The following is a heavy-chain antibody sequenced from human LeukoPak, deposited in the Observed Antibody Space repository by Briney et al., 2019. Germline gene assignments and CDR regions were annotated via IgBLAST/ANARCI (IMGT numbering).Heavy chain of an antibody. Sequence: GGSLRLSCAASGFTFSSYAMSWVRQAPGKGLEWVSAISGSGGSTYYADSVKGRFTISRDNSKNTLYLQMNSLRAEDTAVYYCAIPRVPAATRYYFDYWGQGTLVTVSS. V-gene: IGHV3-23*01. CDR3: AIPRVPAATRYYFDY. D-gene: IGHD2-2*01. CDR2: ISGSGGST. J-gene: IGHJ4*02. CDR1: GFTFSSYA.